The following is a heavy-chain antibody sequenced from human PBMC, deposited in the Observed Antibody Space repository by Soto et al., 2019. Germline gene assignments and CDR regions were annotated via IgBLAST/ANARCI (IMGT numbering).Heavy chain of an antibody. J-gene: IGHJ4*02. CDR2: VFYKGNT. D-gene: IGHD5-18*01. V-gene: IGHV4-59*01. CDR3: ARSGDSFGFTDY. Sequence: LTWIRQPPGKGLEWIGYVFYKGNTNYNPSLKSRVTISVDTSANQFSLRLSSVTAADTAVYYCARSGDSFGFTDYWGQGTLVTVSS.